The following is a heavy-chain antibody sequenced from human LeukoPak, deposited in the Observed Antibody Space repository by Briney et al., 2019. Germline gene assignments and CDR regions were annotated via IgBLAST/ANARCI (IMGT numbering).Heavy chain of an antibody. Sequence: GSSVKVSCKASGGTFSSYAISWVRQAPGQGLEWMGGIIPIFGTANYAQKFQGRVTITTDESTSTAYMELGSLRSEDTAVYYCAGIRDGYNFGDFDYWGQGTLVTVSS. CDR2: IIPIFGTA. V-gene: IGHV1-69*05. D-gene: IGHD5-24*01. J-gene: IGHJ4*02. CDR1: GGTFSSYA. CDR3: AGIRDGYNFGDFDY.